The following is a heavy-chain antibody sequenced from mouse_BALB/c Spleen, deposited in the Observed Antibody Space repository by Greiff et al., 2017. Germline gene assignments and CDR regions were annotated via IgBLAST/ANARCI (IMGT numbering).Heavy chain of an antibody. D-gene: IGHD2-14*01. CDR2: ISSGGST. J-gene: IGHJ2*01. CDR1: GFTFSSYA. V-gene: IGHV5-6-5*01. Sequence: EVKVVESGGGLVKPGGSLKLSCAASGFTFSSYAMSWVRQTPEKRLEWVASISSGGSTYYPDSVKGRFTISRDNARNILYLQMSSLRSEDTAMYYCARGEVRRGGIFDYWGQGTTLTVSS. CDR3: ARGEVRRGGIFDY.